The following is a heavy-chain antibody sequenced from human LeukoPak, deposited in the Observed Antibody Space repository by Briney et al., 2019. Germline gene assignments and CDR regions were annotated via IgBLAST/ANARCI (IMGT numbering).Heavy chain of an antibody. V-gene: IGHV3-23*01. Sequence: GGSLRLSCTASGFTFVNYAMSWVRQAPGKGLEWVSAISGSGGSTYYADSVKGRFTISRDNSKNTLYLQMNSLRAEDTAVYYCAKDSNSVTDVGYWGQGTLVTVSS. D-gene: IGHD4-17*01. CDR1: GFTFVNYA. J-gene: IGHJ4*02. CDR2: ISGSGGST. CDR3: AKDSNSVTDVGY.